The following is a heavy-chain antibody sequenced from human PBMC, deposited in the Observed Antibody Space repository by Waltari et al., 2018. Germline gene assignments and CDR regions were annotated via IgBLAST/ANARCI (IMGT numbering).Heavy chain of an antibody. Sequence: QLQLQESGPGLVKPSETLSLTCPVSGGSISSSSYYWGWIRQPPGKGLEWIGSIYYSGSTYYNPSLKSRVTISVDTSKNQFSLKLSSVTAADTAVYYCARQVADYYYMDVWGKGTTVTVSS. J-gene: IGHJ6*03. V-gene: IGHV4-39*01. CDR1: GGSISSSSYY. D-gene: IGHD2-15*01. CDR3: ARQVADYYYMDV. CDR2: IYYSGST.